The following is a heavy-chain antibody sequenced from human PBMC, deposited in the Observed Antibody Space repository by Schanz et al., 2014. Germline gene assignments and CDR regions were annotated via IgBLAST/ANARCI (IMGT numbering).Heavy chain of an antibody. D-gene: IGHD1-26*01. CDR2: IFLNDGGT. CDR1: GYTFTDYY. Sequence: QLVQSGAEVKKPGASVKLSCKSSGYTFTDYYMQWVRQAPGQGLEWLGTIFLNDGGTHSAEKFQGRIIMTRDTSTSTVYLDLSSLRSEDTAVYYCARERPRKGDFDYWGQGTLVTVSS. V-gene: IGHV1-46*01. CDR3: ARERPRKGDFDY. J-gene: IGHJ4*02.